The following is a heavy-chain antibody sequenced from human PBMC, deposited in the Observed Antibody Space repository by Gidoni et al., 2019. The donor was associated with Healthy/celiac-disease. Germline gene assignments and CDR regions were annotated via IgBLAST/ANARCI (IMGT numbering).Heavy chain of an antibody. Sequence: QVQLQQWGAGLLKPSETLSLTCAVYGGSFSGYYWSWIRQPPGKGLEWIGEINHSGSTNYNPSLKSRVTISVDTSKNQFSLKLSSVTAADTAVYYCASMRHDPLTVVAATLRLYGMDVWGQGTTVTVSS. CDR1: GGSFSGYY. J-gene: IGHJ6*02. CDR3: ASMRHDPLTVVAATLRLYGMDV. V-gene: IGHV4-34*01. CDR2: INHSGST. D-gene: IGHD2-15*01.